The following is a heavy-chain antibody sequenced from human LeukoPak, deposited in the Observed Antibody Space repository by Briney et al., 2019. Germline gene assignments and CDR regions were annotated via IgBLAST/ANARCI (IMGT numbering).Heavy chain of an antibody. D-gene: IGHD4-17*01. Sequence: SETLSLTCAVSGDSISSNNWWGWVRQPPGKGLEWIGEIYHSGSTNYNPSLKSRVTISVDKSKNQFSLKLSSMTAADTAVYYCSRAGDYDQYFFDSWGQGTLVTVSS. V-gene: IGHV4-4*02. CDR3: SRAGDYDQYFFDS. CDR1: GDSISSNNW. J-gene: IGHJ4*02. CDR2: IYHSGST.